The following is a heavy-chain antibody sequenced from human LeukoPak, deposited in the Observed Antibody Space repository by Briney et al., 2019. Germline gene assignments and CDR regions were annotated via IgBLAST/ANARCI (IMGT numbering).Heavy chain of an antibody. D-gene: IGHD2-15*01. CDR1: GYTFTSYD. V-gene: IGHV1-8*03. CDR3: ARRRELYCSGGSCYSRWEYYFDY. J-gene: IGHJ4*02. Sequence: GASVKVSCKASGYTFTSYDINWVRQATGQGLEWMGWMNPNSGNTGYAQKFQGRVTITRNTSISTAYMELSSLRSEDTAVYYCARRRELYCSGGSCYSRWEYYFDYWGQGTLVTVSS. CDR2: MNPNSGNT.